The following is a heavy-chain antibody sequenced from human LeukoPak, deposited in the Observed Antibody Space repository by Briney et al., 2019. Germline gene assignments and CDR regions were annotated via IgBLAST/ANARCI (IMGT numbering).Heavy chain of an antibody. CDR1: GGSISSYY. J-gene: IGHJ5*02. Sequence: SETPSLTCTVSGGSISSYYWSWIRQPPGKGLEWIGYIYYSGSTNYNPSLKSRVTISVDTSKNQFSLKLSSVTAADTAVYYCARGGAAAGLPYNWFDPWGQGTLVTVSS. D-gene: IGHD6-13*01. CDR2: IYYSGST. CDR3: ARGGAAAGLPYNWFDP. V-gene: IGHV4-59*01.